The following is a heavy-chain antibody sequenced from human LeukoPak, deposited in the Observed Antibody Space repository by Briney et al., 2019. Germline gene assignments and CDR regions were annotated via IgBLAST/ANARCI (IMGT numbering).Heavy chain of an antibody. D-gene: IGHD3-10*01. V-gene: IGHV3-23*01. Sequence: GGSLRLSCAASGFTFSSYAMSWVRQAPGKGLEWVSAIRGSGGSTYYADSVKGRFTISRDNSKNTLYLQMNSLRAEDTAVYYCAKDMRFGELFGPWFDPWGQGTLVTVSS. CDR1: GFTFSSYA. CDR3: AKDMRFGELFGPWFDP. CDR2: IRGSGGST. J-gene: IGHJ5*02.